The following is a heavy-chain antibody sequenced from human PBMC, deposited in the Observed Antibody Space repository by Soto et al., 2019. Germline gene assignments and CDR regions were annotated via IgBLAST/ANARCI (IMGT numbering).Heavy chain of an antibody. CDR1: GFTFSNAW. J-gene: IGHJ4*02. CDR2: IKSKSDGGTT. D-gene: IGHD3-16*02. CDR3: TTGAPQGDDYVWGSYRRFDY. V-gene: IGHV3-15*01. Sequence: EVQLVESGGGLVKPGGSLRLSCAASGFTFSNAWMSWVRQAPGKGLEWVGRIKSKSDGGTTDYAAPVKGRFTISKDDSKNTLYLQMNSLKTEDTAVYYCTTGAPQGDDYVWGSYRRFDYWGQGTLVTVSS.